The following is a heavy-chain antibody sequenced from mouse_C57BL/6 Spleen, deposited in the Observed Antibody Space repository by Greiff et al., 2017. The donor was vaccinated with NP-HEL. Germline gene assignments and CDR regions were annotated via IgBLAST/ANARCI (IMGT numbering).Heavy chain of an antibody. CDR1: GYTFTDYY. CDR3: AREGSGLPFDY. J-gene: IGHJ2*01. CDR2: IYPGSGNT. V-gene: IGHV1-84*01. Sequence: QVQLQQSGPELVKPGASVKISCKASGYTFTDYYINWVKQRPGPGLEWIGWIYPGSGNTKYNEKFKGKATLTVDTSSSTAYMQLSSLTSEDSAVYFCAREGSGLPFDYWGQGTTLTVSS. D-gene: IGHD3-2*02.